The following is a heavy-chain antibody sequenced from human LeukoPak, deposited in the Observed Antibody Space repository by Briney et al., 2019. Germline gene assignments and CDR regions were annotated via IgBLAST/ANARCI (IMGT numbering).Heavy chain of an antibody. J-gene: IGHJ4*02. CDR1: GFTFDDYA. CDR3: AKDLYSSSWYGGYFDY. CDR2: ISWNSGSI. V-gene: IGHV3-9*01. D-gene: IGHD6-13*01. Sequence: GRSLRLSCAASGFTFDDYAMHWVRQAPGKGLEWVSGISWNSGSIGYADSVKGRFTISRDNAKNSLNLQMNSLRAEDTALYYCAKDLYSSSWYGGYFDYWGQGTLVTVSS.